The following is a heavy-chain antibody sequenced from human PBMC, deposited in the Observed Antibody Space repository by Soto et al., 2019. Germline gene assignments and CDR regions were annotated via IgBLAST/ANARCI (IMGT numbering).Heavy chain of an antibody. D-gene: IGHD2-21*01. CDR2: ITSSGGNT. CDR3: ARRIPFGYGMDV. V-gene: IGHV3-64*01. Sequence: EVQLVESGGGLVQPGGSLRLSCAASGFTFSTYAMHWVRQAPGNGLEYVSAITSSGGNTDYASYVKGRFTISRDNSKNTLYLQMGSLRAEDMAVYYCARRIPFGYGMDVWGQGTTVTVSS. CDR1: GFTFSTYA. J-gene: IGHJ6*02.